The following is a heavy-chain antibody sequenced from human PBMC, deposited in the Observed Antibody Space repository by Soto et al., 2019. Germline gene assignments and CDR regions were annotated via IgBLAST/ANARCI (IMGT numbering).Heavy chain of an antibody. Sequence: GESLKISCKGSGYSFTNSWINWVRQMPGKGLEWMGRIDPRDSYANYSPSFQGHVTISADKSISTAYLQWSSLKASDTAMYYCTRQSETYYDSSGYYFDYWGQGTLVTVSS. CDR1: GYSFTNSW. CDR2: IDPRDSYA. D-gene: IGHD3-22*01. CDR3: TRQSETYYDSSGYYFDY. J-gene: IGHJ4*02. V-gene: IGHV5-10-1*01.